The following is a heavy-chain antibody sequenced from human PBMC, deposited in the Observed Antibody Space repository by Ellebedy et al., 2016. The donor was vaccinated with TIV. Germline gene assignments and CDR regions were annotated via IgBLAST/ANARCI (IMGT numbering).Heavy chain of an antibody. CDR2: INPNSGGT. CDR1: GYTFTGYY. J-gene: IGHJ5*02. Sequence: ASVKVSXXASGYTFTGYYMHWVRQAPGQGLEWMGWINPNSGGTNYAQKFQGRVTMTRDTSISTAYMELSRLRSDDTAVYYCARVRTLRRDHNNWFDPWGQGTLVTVSS. V-gene: IGHV1-2*02. CDR3: ARVRTLRRDHNNWFDP.